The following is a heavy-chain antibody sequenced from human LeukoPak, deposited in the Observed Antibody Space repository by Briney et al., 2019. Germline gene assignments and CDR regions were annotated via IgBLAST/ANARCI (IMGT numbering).Heavy chain of an antibody. CDR1: GYTFTSYG. CDR2: ISGYNGNT. CDR3: AVHDFYSGGYHFDY. D-gene: IGHD3-3*01. J-gene: IGHJ4*02. Sequence: ASVKVSCEASGYTFTSYGISWLRQAPGQGLEWLGWISGYNGNTNYAQKSQGRVTMTTDTPTSTAYMDLRSLKSDDTAVYYCAVHDFYSGGYHFDYWGQGTLVTVSS. V-gene: IGHV1-18*01.